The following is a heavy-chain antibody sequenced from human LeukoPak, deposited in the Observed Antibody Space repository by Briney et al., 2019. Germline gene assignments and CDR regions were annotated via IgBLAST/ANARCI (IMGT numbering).Heavy chain of an antibody. CDR3: ARASPYGSGRNNWFDP. Sequence: ASVKGSCKASGYTFTSYGISWVRQAPGQGLEWMGWISAYNGNTNYAQKLQGRVTMTTDTSTSTAYMELRSLRSDNTAVYYCARASPYGSGRNNWFDPWGQGTLVTVSS. CDR1: GYTFTSYG. V-gene: IGHV1-18*01. D-gene: IGHD3-10*01. J-gene: IGHJ5*02. CDR2: ISAYNGNT.